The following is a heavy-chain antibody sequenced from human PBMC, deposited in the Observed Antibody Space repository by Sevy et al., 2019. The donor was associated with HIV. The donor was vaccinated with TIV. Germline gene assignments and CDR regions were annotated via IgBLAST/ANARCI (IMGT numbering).Heavy chain of an antibody. D-gene: IGHD2-2*01. Sequence: GGSLRLSCAASGFIFSSYEMSWVRQAPGKGLEWVSHISQSGGTTYYSDSVKGRFTISGDNAKNSLYLQMNSLRAEDTAVYYCARDYVLPATIDYYYYGMDVWGQGTTVTVSS. V-gene: IGHV3-48*03. J-gene: IGHJ6*02. CDR2: ISQSGGTT. CDR3: ARDYVLPATIDYYYYGMDV. CDR1: GFIFSSYE.